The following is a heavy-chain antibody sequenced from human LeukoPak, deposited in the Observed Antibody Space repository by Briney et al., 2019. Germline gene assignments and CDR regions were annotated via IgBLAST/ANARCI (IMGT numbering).Heavy chain of an antibody. V-gene: IGHV3-48*04. D-gene: IGHD6-13*01. Sequence: GGSLRLSCAASGFTFSSDSMNWVRQAPGKGLEWVSYISKNSDLKSHADSVKGRFTIFRDNAKNSLYLQMNSLRAEDTALYYCAKDIAAAGTGWYFDLWGRGTLVTVSS. CDR2: ISKNSDLK. CDR3: AKDIAAAGTGWYFDL. CDR1: GFTFSSDS. J-gene: IGHJ2*01.